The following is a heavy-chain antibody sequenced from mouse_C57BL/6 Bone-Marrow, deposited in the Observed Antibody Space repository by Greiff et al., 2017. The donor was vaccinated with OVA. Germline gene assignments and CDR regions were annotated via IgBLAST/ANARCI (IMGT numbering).Heavy chain of an antibody. D-gene: IGHD3-3*01. CDR1: GYTFTSYG. CDR3: ARGTHSGFDY. CDR2: IYPRSGNT. J-gene: IGHJ2*01. Sequence: VKLQQSGAELARPGASVKLSCKASGYTFTSYGISWVKQRTGQGLEWIGEIYPRSGNTYYNEKFKGKATLTADKSSSTAYMELRSLTSEDSAVYFCARGTHSGFDYWGQGTTLTVSS. V-gene: IGHV1-81*01.